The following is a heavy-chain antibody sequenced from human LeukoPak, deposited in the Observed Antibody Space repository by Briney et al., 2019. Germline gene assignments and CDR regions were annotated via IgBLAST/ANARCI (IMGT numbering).Heavy chain of an antibody. D-gene: IGHD6-19*01. J-gene: IGHJ4*02. CDR1: GFTFSNYA. CDR3: ARYAIISRGWTYPPRTYFDY. V-gene: IGHV3-30*04. Sequence: GGSLRLSCAASGFTFSNYAMHWVRQAPGKGLEWVAVISYDANDKYYADSVKGRFTISRDNSKNTLYLQMNNLRAEDTAVYYCARYAIISRGWTYPPRTYFDYWGQGTLVTVSS. CDR2: ISYDANDK.